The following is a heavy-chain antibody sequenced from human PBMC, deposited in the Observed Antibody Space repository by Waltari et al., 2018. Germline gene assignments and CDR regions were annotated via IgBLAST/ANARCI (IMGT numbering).Heavy chain of an antibody. V-gene: IGHV4-39*07. CDR2: IYYSGST. J-gene: IGHJ4*02. CDR3: AIIQTTVTTLPFDY. Sequence: QLQLQESGPGLVKPSETLSLTCTVSGGSISSSSYYWGWIRQPPGKGLEWIGSIYYSGSTDYNPSLKSRVTISVDTSKNQFSLKLISVTAADTAVYYWAIIQTTVTTLPFDYWGQGTLVTVSS. D-gene: IGHD4-17*01. CDR1: GGSISSSSYY.